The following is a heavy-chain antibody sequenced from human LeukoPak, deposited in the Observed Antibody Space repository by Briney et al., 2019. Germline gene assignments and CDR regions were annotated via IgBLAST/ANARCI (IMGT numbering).Heavy chain of an antibody. CDR2: IYSGGST. CDR1: GFTVGSTN. V-gene: IGHV3-66*01. D-gene: IGHD3-10*01. Sequence: GGSLRLSCAASGFTVGSTNMSWVRQAPGKGLEWVSTIYSGGSTYYADSVKGRSTISRDNSKNTLYLQMNSLRAEDTAVYYCVRGEGYYCSGESNGMDVWGQGTTATVSS. CDR3: VRGEGYYCSGESNGMDV. J-gene: IGHJ6*02.